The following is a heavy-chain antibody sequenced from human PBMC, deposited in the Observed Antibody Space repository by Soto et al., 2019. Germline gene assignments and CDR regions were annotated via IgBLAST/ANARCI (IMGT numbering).Heavy chain of an antibody. V-gene: IGHV1-8*01. CDR2: MNPNSGNT. CDR1: GYTFTSYD. D-gene: IGHD2-2*01. Sequence: ASVKVSCKASGYTFTSYDINWVRQATGQGLEWMGWMNPNSGNTGYAQKFQGRVTMTRNTSISTAYMELSSLRSEDTAVYYCARGWIGCSSTSCPYGRSSSWYSTRYFDLWGRGTLVTVSS. CDR3: ARGWIGCSSTSCPYGRSSSWYSTRYFDL. J-gene: IGHJ2*01.